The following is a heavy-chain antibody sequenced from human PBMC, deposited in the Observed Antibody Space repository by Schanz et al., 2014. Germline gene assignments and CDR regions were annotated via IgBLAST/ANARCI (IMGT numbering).Heavy chain of an antibody. D-gene: IGHD2-15*01. V-gene: IGHV3-23*01. CDR3: AKGMGYCSGGTCYDYYYYGLDV. J-gene: IGHJ6*02. Sequence: EVQLLDSGGGLVQPGGSLRLSCAASGFTFGSYGMSWVRQGPGKGLEWVSSISHSGGSKYYADSVKGRFTISRDNSENTLYLQMNSLSADDTAVFYCAKGMGYCSGGTCYDYYYYGLDVWGQGTTVTVSS. CDR2: ISHSGGSK. CDR1: GFTFGSYG.